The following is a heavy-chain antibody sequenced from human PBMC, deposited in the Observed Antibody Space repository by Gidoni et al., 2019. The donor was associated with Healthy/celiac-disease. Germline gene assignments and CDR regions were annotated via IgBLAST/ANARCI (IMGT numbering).Heavy chain of an antibody. CDR2: IYTSGST. Sequence: QVQLQESGPGLVKPSQTLSLTCTVSGGSISSGSYYWSWIRQPAGKGLEWIGRIYTSGSTNYNPSLKSRVTISVDTSKSQFSLKLSSVTAADTAVYYCARESLGIVGATRFDYWDQGTLVTVSS. D-gene: IGHD1-26*01. CDR3: ARESLGIVGATRFDY. V-gene: IGHV4-61*02. J-gene: IGHJ4*02. CDR1: GGSISSGSYY.